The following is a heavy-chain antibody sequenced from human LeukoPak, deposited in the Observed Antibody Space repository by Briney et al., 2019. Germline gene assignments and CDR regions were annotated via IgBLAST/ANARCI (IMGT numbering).Heavy chain of an antibody. V-gene: IGHV5-10-1*01. D-gene: IGHD3-22*01. J-gene: IGHJ4*02. CDR3: ASHFYDSSAYLFDY. CDR2: IGPGDSNT. Sequence: GQSLNISSKGSRHSFTTNWISWARQMRRKGLEWMGRIGPGDSNTNYSPSFQGHVTFSADKSISTAYLQWRSLRASDTVMYYCASHFYDSSAYLFDYWGQGTLVTVSS. CDR1: RHSFTTNW.